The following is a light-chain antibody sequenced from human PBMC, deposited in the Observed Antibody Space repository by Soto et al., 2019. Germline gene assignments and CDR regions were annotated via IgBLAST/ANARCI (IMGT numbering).Light chain of an antibody. CDR2: RSD. CDR3: TVWDGSLDGRV. J-gene: IGLJ3*02. Sequence: QSVLTQPPSASGTLGQRVTISCSGGNSNIGSNTVNWYQHLPGTAPKLLIYRSDQRPSGIPDRFSGSKYGTSASLDISGLQSEDEADYYCTVWDGSLDGRVFGGGTKLTVL. CDR1: NSNIGSNT. V-gene: IGLV1-44*01.